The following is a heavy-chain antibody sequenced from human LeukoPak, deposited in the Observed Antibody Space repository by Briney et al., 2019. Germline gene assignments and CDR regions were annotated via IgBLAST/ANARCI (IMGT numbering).Heavy chain of an antibody. CDR1: GYTLTSYG. J-gene: IGHJ4*02. V-gene: IGHV1-18*01. D-gene: IGHD6-13*01. Sequence: ASVEVSCKASGYTLTSYGISWVRQAPGQGLEWMGWISGYNGNTNYAQKFQGRVTMTRDMSTSTVYMELSSLRSEDTAVYYCARGGIRDSSSRSRSWYETYFDYWGQGTLVTVSS. CDR2: ISGYNGNT. CDR3: ARGGIRDSSSRSRSWYETYFDY.